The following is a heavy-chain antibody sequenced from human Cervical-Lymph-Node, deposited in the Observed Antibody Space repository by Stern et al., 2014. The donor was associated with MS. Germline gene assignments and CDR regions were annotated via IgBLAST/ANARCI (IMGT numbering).Heavy chain of an antibody. J-gene: IGHJ4*02. D-gene: IGHD5-24*01. CDR1: GGTLSSNT. CDR2: IIAIIGTT. V-gene: IGHV1-69*01. CDR3: ARVIGDGYDSLDD. Sequence: VQLVQSGAEVRKPGSSVKVSCKVSGGTLSSNTIVWVRQAPGQGLQWMGGIIAIIGTTDYAQKCHDRVTSTADESTNTVYMEVTSLTSEDTAVYYCARVIGDGYDSLDDWGQGTLVTVSS.